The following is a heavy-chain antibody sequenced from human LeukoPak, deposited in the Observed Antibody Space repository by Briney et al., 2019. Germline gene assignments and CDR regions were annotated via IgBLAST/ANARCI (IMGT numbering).Heavy chain of an antibody. CDR2: ISWNSGGI. CDR1: GFTFDDYA. V-gene: IGHV3-9*01. D-gene: IGHD6-19*01. Sequence: PGGSLRLSCAASGFTFDDYAMHWVRQAPGKGLEWVSGISWNSGGIGYADSAKGRFTISRDNAKNSLYLQMNSLRAEDTALYYCAKGTGGWPSYGMDVWGQGTTVTVSS. CDR3: AKGTGGWPSYGMDV. J-gene: IGHJ6*02.